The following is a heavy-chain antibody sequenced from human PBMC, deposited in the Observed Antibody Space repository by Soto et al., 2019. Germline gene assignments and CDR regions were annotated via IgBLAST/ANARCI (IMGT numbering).Heavy chain of an antibody. CDR1: GGSISSSSYY. Sequence: PSETLSLTCTVSGGSISSSSYYWGWIRQPPGKGLEWIGGIYYSGSTYYNPSLKSRVTISVDTSKNQFSLKLRSVTAADTAVYYCARQDSSGSLYYYYGMDVWGQGTTVTVS. J-gene: IGHJ6*02. V-gene: IGHV4-39*01. CDR3: ARQDSSGSLYYYYGMDV. D-gene: IGHD3-22*01. CDR2: IYYSGST.